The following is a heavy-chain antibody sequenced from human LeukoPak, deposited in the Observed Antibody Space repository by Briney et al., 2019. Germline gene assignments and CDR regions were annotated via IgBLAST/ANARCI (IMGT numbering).Heavy chain of an antibody. Sequence: SETLSLTCTISGSSIISYYWNWIRQPPGEGLEWIGNIYYSGSTNYNPSLKSRVTMLVDTSKNQFSLRLNSVTAADTAVYYCGRGKYADYTRPFCSYMDVWGKGTTVTVSS. CDR1: GSSIISYY. J-gene: IGHJ6*03. D-gene: IGHD4-17*01. CDR2: IYYSGST. CDR3: GRGKYADYTRPFCSYMDV. V-gene: IGHV4-59*01.